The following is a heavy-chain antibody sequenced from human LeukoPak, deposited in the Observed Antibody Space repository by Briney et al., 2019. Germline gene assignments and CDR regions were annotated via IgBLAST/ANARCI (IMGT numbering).Heavy chain of an antibody. Sequence: SGGSLRLSCAASGFTFDDYAMHWVRQAPGKGLEWVSLISGDGGSTYYADSVKGRFTISRDNTRNSLYLQMTSLRADDTAVYYCASKGGNWGQGTLVTVSS. J-gene: IGHJ4*02. CDR3: ASKGGN. CDR2: ISGDGGST. D-gene: IGHD2-15*01. V-gene: IGHV3-43*02. CDR1: GFTFDDYA.